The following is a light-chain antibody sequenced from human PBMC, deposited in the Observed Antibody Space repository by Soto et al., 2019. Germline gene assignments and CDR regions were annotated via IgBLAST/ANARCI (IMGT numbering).Light chain of an antibody. CDR2: DAS. CDR1: QDISNY. V-gene: IGKV1-33*01. J-gene: IGKJ2*01. CDR3: QQYDNLAFT. Sequence: DIQMTQSPSSLSASVGDRVTITCQASQDISNYLNWYQQKPGKAPKFLIYDASNLERGVPLRFSGSGSGTDFTFTISSLQPEDIGTYYCQQYDNLAFTFGQGTKLQIK.